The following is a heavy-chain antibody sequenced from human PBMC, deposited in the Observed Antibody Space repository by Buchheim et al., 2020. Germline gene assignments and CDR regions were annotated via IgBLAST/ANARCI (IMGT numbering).Heavy chain of an antibody. CDR1: GFTFSSYG. CDR2: IWYDGSNK. D-gene: IGHD6-13*01. V-gene: IGHV3-33*01. Sequence: QVQLVESGGGVVQPGRSLRLSCAASGFTFSSYGMHLVRQAPGKGLEWVAVIWYDGSNKYYADSVKGRFTISRDNSKNTLYLQMNSLRAEDTAVYYCARAPALAAAGKGVFDYWGQGTL. CDR3: ARAPALAAAGKGVFDY. J-gene: IGHJ4*02.